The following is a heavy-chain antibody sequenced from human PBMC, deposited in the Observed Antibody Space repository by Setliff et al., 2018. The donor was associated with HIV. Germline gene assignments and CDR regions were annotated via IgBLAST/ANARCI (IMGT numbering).Heavy chain of an antibody. CDR3: ARGVYSGYEP. J-gene: IGHJ5*02. CDR1: GDSVNDRSYF. D-gene: IGHD5-12*01. Sequence: SETLSLTCTVSGDSVNDRSYFWGWIRRPPGKGLEWIGTFYYNGDSRYNPSLKSRVTITGDTSASTAYMELSSLRSEDTAVYYCARGVYSGYEPWGQGTLVTVSS. V-gene: IGHV4-39*01. CDR2: FYYNGDS.